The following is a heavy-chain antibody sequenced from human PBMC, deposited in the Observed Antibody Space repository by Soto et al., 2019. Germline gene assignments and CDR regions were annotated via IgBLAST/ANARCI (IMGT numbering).Heavy chain of an antibody. D-gene: IGHD6-19*01. CDR3: ARAFSSSGWYYFDY. Sequence: GSLRLSCAASGFTFSSYDMHWVRQATGKGLEWVSAIGTAGDPYYPGSVKGRFTISRENAKNSLYLQMNSLRAGDTAVYYCARAFSSSGWYYFDYWGQGTLVTVSS. CDR1: GFTFSSYD. J-gene: IGHJ4*02. CDR2: IGTAGDP. V-gene: IGHV3-13*05.